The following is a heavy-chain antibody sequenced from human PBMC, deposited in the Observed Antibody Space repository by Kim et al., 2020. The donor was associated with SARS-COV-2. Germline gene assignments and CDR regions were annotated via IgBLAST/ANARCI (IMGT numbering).Heavy chain of an antibody. CDR2: IYYSGST. J-gene: IGHJ2*01. Sequence: SETLSLTCTVSGGSISSYYWSWIRQPPGKGLEWIGYIYYSGSTNYNPSLKSRVTISVDTSKNQFSLKLSSVTAADTAVYYCAREGIEVTTYFDLWGRGTLVTVSS. V-gene: IGHV4-59*01. CDR1: GGSISSYY. CDR3: AREGIEVTTYFDL. D-gene: IGHD4-17*01.